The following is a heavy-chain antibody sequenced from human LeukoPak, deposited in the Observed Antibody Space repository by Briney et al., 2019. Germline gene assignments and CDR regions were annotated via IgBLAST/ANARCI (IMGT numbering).Heavy chain of an antibody. J-gene: IGHJ4*02. CDR2: ISWNSGSI. D-gene: IGHD6-19*01. CDR3: ARSIAVAGDIDYFDY. Sequence: GRSLRLSCAASGFTFDDYAMHWVRQAPGKGLEWVSGISWNSGSIGYADSVKGRFTISRDNSKNTLYLQMNSLRAEDTAVYYCARSIAVAGDIDYFDYWGQGTLVTVSS. CDR1: GFTFDDYA. V-gene: IGHV3-9*01.